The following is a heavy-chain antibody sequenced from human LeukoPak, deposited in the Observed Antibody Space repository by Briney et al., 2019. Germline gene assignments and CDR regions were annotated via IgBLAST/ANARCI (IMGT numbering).Heavy chain of an antibody. D-gene: IGHD2-15*01. CDR1: GGTFSSYA. V-gene: IGHV1-69*04. CDR3: ARGGIVVVAAVSFDY. Sequence: SVKVSCKASGGTFSSYAISWVRQAPGQGLEWMGRIIPILGIANYAQKFQGRVTIIADKSTSTAYMELSSLRSEDTAVYYCARGGIVVVAAVSFDYWGQGTLVTVSS. J-gene: IGHJ4*02. CDR2: IIPILGIA.